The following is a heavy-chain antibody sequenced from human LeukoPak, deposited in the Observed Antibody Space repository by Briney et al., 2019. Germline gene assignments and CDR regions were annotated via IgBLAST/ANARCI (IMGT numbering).Heavy chain of an antibody. CDR1: GYTFTSYY. Sequence: RASVKVSCKASGYTFTSYYMHRVRQAPGQGLEWMGIINPSGGSTSYAQKFQGRVTMTRDTSTSTVYMELSSLRSEDTAVYYCARVNLLYGDYVGLDYWGQGTLVTVSS. V-gene: IGHV1-46*01. D-gene: IGHD4-17*01. J-gene: IGHJ4*02. CDR2: INPSGGST. CDR3: ARVNLLYGDYVGLDY.